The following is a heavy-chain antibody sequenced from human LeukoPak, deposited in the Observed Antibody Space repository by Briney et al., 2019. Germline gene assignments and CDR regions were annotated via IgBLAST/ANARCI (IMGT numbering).Heavy chain of an antibody. CDR1: GFDFSDNG. CDR2: IRYDAANQ. J-gene: IGHJ4*02. D-gene: IGHD6-19*01. V-gene: IGHV3-30*02. Sequence: GGSLRISCGASGFDFSDNGMHWVCQAPGKGLEWVAFIRYDAANQYYADSVKGRFTISRDNSKNTLYLQMDSLRSDDTAIYHCAKDISVSDSYFDYWGQGTLVTVSS. CDR3: AKDISVSDSYFDY.